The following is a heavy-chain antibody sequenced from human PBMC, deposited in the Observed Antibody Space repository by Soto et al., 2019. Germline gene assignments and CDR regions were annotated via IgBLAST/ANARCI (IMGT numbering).Heavy chain of an antibody. CDR3: AKGKSSNYVSHAFDV. CDR1: GFTFRSYT. V-gene: IGHV3-21*01. CDR2: IRGFSPYA. D-gene: IGHD3-10*02. Sequence: GGSLRLSCVASGFTFRSYTMSWVRQAPGKGLEWVSGIRGFSPYAFYADSVKGRFTISRDNAQNSLFLQINSLRAEDTAVYYCAKGKSSNYVSHAFDVWGQGTMVTVSS. J-gene: IGHJ3*01.